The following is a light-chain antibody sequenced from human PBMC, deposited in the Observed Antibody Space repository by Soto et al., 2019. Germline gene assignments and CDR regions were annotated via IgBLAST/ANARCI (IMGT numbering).Light chain of an antibody. CDR1: QDISNY. CDR3: QQYDNLYT. Sequence: DIQMTQSPSSLSASVGDRVTITCQASQDISNYLNWYQQKPVKAPKLLIYDASNLETGVPSRFSGSGSGTDFTFTISSLQPEDIATYYCQQYDNLYTFGQGTKLEIK. J-gene: IGKJ2*01. V-gene: IGKV1-33*01. CDR2: DAS.